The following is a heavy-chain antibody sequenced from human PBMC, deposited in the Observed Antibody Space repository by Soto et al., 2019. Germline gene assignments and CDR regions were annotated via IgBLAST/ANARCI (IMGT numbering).Heavy chain of an antibody. J-gene: IGHJ6*04. CDR1: GGTFSSYA. V-gene: IGHV1-69*01. CDR3: ARSSYPVPTTKTYYYGSGSYLRYYYYGMDV. CDR2: IIPICGTA. Sequence: QVQLVQSGAEVKKPGSSVKVSCKASGGTFSSYAISWVRQAPGQGLEWMGGIIPICGTANYAQKFQGRVTMTADESTSTAYMELSSLRSEDTAVYYCARSSYPVPTTKTYYYGSGSYLRYYYYGMDVWGEGTTVTVSS. D-gene: IGHD3-10*01.